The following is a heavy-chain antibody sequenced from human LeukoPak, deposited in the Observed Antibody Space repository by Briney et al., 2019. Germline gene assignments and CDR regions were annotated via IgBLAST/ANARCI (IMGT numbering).Heavy chain of an antibody. CDR2: ISPGDSST. CDR3: AKLPYGSGKNWFDP. V-gene: IGHV5-51*01. CDR1: GYTFTSSW. J-gene: IGHJ5*02. D-gene: IGHD3-10*01. Sequence: GASLQIPCKGSGYTFTSSWIGWVRQMPGKGLEWMGIISPGDSSTRYSPSFQGQVTISADKSISTAYLQWSSLKASDTAMYYCAKLPYGSGKNWFDPWGQGTLVTVSS.